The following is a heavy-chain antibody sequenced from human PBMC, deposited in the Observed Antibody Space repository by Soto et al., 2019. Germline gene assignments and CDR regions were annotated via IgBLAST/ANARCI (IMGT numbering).Heavy chain of an antibody. CDR3: AKGGLGYSYSYGMDV. J-gene: IGHJ6*02. D-gene: IGHD5-18*01. Sequence: GGSLRLSCAASGFTFSSYAMSWVRQAPGKGLEWVSAISGSGGSTYYADSVKGRFTISRDNSKNTLYLQMNSLRAEDTAVYYCAKGGLGYSYSYGMDVWGQGTTVTVSS. V-gene: IGHV3-23*01. CDR1: GFTFSSYA. CDR2: ISGSGGST.